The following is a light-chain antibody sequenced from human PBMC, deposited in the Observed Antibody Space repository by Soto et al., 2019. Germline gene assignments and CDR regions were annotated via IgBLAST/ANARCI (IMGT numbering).Light chain of an antibody. CDR2: DNN. Sequence: QSVLTQPPSVSAAPRQKVTISCSGSSSNIRNNYVSWYQQLPGTAPKFLIYDNNKRPSGIPDRFSGSKSGTSATLGITGLQTGDEADYYCGTWDSSLSAYVFGTGTQLTVL. V-gene: IGLV1-51*01. J-gene: IGLJ1*01. CDR1: SSNIRNNY. CDR3: GTWDSSLSAYV.